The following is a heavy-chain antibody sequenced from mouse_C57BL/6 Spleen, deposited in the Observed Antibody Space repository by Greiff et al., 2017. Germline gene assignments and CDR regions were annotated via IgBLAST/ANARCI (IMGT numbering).Heavy chain of an antibody. Sequence: QVHVKQPGAELVKPGASVKLSCKASGYTFTSYWMHWVKQRPGQGLEWIGMIHPNSGSTNYNEKFKSKATLTVDKSSSTAYMQLSSLTSEDSAVYYCARGYGYYFDYWGQGTTLTVSS. V-gene: IGHV1-64*01. CDR2: IHPNSGST. J-gene: IGHJ2*01. CDR3: ARGYGYYFDY. CDR1: GYTFTSYW. D-gene: IGHD2-14*01.